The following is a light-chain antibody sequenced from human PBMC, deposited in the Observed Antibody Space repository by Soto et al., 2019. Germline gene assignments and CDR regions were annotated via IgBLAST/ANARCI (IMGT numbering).Light chain of an antibody. V-gene: IGKV3-20*01. Sequence: DIELTQSPATLSLSPGERATLSCRASQSVSSSYLAWYQQKPGQAPKLLIYGASSRATGIPDRFSGRGSGTDFTLTISRLEPEDFAVYYSQQYGSSGPWTFGQGTKVDI. CDR2: GAS. CDR1: QSVSSSY. CDR3: QQYGSSGPWT. J-gene: IGKJ1*01.